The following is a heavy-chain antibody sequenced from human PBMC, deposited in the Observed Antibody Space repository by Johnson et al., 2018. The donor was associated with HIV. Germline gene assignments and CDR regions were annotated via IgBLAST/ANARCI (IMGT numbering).Heavy chain of an antibody. CDR3: ARPHVSSIAAGRGVFDI. V-gene: IGHV3-30*03. CDR1: GFTFSSYG. Sequence: QVQLVESGGGVVQPGRSLRLSCAASGFTFSSYGMHWVRQAPGKGLEWVAVISYDGSNKYYADSVKGRFTISRDNSKNTLYLQMNSLRAEDTAVYYCARPHVSSIAAGRGVFDIWGQGTMVTVSS. J-gene: IGHJ3*02. D-gene: IGHD6-6*01. CDR2: ISYDGSNK.